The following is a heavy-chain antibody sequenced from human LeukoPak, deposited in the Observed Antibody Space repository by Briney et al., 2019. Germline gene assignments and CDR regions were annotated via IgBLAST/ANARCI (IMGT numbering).Heavy chain of an antibody. D-gene: IGHD5-12*01. Sequence: PGMSLRLSCAASGLTFSNHGMHWVRQAPGKGLEWVALIRNDGSNKYYADSVEGRFTISRDNSKDTLYLQMNSLRVEDTAVYYCARDRGWLQFLDSWGQGTLVTVSS. J-gene: IGHJ4*02. V-gene: IGHV3-33*01. CDR1: GLTFSNHG. CDR3: ARDRGWLQFLDS. CDR2: IRNDGSNK.